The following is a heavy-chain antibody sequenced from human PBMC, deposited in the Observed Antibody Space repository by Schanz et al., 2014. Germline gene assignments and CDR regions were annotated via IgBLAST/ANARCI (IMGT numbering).Heavy chain of an antibody. D-gene: IGHD1-1*01. CDR3: ARDRRNADLDY. V-gene: IGHV3-11*04. Sequence: QVHLLESGGGLVEPGGSLRLSCAASGFSFSDYYMAWIRQAPGKGPEYVSYISSGGTTTYHSDSVKGRFTISRDSAKNSLYLQMNSLRPEDTALYYCARDRRNADLDYWGQGTLVTVSS. J-gene: IGHJ4*02. CDR1: GFSFSDYY. CDR2: ISSGGTTT.